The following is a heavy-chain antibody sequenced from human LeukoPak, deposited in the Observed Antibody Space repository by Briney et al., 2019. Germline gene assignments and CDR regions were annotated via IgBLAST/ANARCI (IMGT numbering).Heavy chain of an antibody. CDR1: GASISSYY. Sequence: SETLPLTCTVSGASISSYYWTWIRQPPGKGLEWLGYIFYSGSTNYNPSLKSRVTISVDTSKNQFSLKLSSVTAADTAVYYCASLYGSGSYYYDYWGQGTLVTVSS. CDR3: ASLYGSGSYYYDY. CDR2: IFYSGST. D-gene: IGHD3-10*01. J-gene: IGHJ4*02. V-gene: IGHV4-59*01.